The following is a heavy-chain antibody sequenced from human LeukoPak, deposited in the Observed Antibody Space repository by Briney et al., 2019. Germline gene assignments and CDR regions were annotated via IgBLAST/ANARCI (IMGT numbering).Heavy chain of an antibody. D-gene: IGHD3-22*01. CDR3: ARPYYYDGSGYFDY. Sequence: PGGPLRLSCAASGFTFSSYAIHWVRQAPGKGLEWVAVISFDGSNKYFADSVKGRFTISRDNSKNTLYLQMNSLGPEDTAVYYCARPYYYDGSGYFDYWGQGSLVTVSS. CDR2: ISFDGSNK. CDR1: GFTFSSYA. J-gene: IGHJ4*02. V-gene: IGHV3-30*04.